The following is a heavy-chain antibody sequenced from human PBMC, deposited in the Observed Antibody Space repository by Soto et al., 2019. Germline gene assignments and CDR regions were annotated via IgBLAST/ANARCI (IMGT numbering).Heavy chain of an antibody. CDR1: GFTFSNAW. CDR3: TTDYSKQLTKIMAY. CDR2: IKSKTDGGTT. Sequence: GSLRLSCAASGFTFSNAWMNWVRQAPGKGLEWVGRIKSKTDGGTTDYAAPVKGRFTISRDDSKNTLYLQMNSLKTEDTAVYYCTTDYSKQLTKIMAYWGQGTLVTVSS. V-gene: IGHV3-15*07. D-gene: IGHD6-6*01. J-gene: IGHJ4*02.